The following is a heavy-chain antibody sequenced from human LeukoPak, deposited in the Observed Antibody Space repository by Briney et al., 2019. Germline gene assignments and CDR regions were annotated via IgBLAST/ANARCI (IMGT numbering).Heavy chain of an antibody. J-gene: IGHJ5*02. CDR3: ARGYSGYDLKFDP. Sequence: ASVKVSCKASGYTFPGYYIHWVRQAPGQGLEWMGRINPKSGNTNYAQKFQGRVTVSRDTSISTTYLELNTLTSDDTAVYYCARGYSGYDLKFDPWGQGTLVTASS. D-gene: IGHD5-12*01. V-gene: IGHV1-2*06. CDR2: INPKSGNT. CDR1: GYTFPGYY.